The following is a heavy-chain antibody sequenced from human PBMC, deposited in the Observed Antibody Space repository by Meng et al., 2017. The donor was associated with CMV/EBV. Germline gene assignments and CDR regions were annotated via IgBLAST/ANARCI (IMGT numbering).Heavy chain of an antibody. CDR2: IYPSDSDA. D-gene: IGHD3-22*01. Sequence: GESLKISCKASGYNFSSYWIGWVHQMPGKGLEWMGIIYPSDSDARYSPSFQGQVTISVAKSINTAYLQWGSLKTSDTAIYYCARHMGYGDSRGFYGRGDHWGQGTPVTVSS. CDR1: GYNFSSYW. J-gene: IGHJ4*01. V-gene: IGHV5-51*07. CDR3: ARHMGYGDSRGFYGRGDH.